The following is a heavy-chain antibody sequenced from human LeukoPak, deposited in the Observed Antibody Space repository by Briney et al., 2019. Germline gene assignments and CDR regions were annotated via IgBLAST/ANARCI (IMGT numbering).Heavy chain of an antibody. CDR2: INPNSGGT. CDR1: GYTFTGYY. CDR3: ARLYYDSSGKRAYYYGRDV. Sequence: ASVKVSCKASGYTFTGYYMHWVRQAPGQGLEWMGWINPNSGGTNYAQKFQGRVTITRDTSIRTANMGLISLRSDDTAVYYWARLYYDSSGKRAYYYGRDVSGQGETVTVSS. V-gene: IGHV1-2*02. D-gene: IGHD3-22*01. J-gene: IGHJ6*02.